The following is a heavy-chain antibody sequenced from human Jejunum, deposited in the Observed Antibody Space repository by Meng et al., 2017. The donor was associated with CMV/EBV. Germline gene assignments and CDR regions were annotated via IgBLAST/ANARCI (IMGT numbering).Heavy chain of an antibody. Sequence: GELVEAGGGLAQPGGALRLSCAASGCTFSNYWMFWVRQAPGKELEWVANIQRDGRHKIYVASVKGRFTISRDNAKNSLYLQVNSLSAEDTAVYYCARAISGNNCCHFDYWGQGTLVTVSS. V-gene: IGHV3-7*04. D-gene: IGHD2-15*01. CDR3: ARAISGNNCCHFDY. CDR1: GCTFSNYW. J-gene: IGHJ4*02. CDR2: IQRDGRHK.